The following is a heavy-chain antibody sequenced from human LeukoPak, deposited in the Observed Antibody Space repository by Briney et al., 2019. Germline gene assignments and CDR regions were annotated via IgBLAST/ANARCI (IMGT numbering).Heavy chain of an antibody. CDR2: INHSGST. D-gene: IGHD3-9*01. J-gene: IGHJ6*02. CDR1: GGSISGYY. Sequence: SETLSLTCTVSGGSISGYYWSWIRQPPGKGLEWIGEINHSGSTNYNPSLKSRVTISVDTSKNQFSLKLSSVTAADTPVYYCARGTNNYDILTRYYYYGMDVWGQGTTVTVSS. V-gene: IGHV4-34*01. CDR3: ARGTNNYDILTRYYYYGMDV.